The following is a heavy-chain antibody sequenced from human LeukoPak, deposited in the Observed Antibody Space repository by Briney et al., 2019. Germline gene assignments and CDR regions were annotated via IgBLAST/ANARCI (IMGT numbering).Heavy chain of an antibody. D-gene: IGHD3-3*01. CDR2: IIWDTGST. CDR3: VKCYNDFWIGYFDH. CDR1: GFTFDEYT. V-gene: IGHV3-43*01. Sequence: GGSLRLSCAPSGFTFDEYTMHWVRQAPGRGLEGVVVIIWDTGSTYYAHSVKGRFTISRDNSKDFLYLQMNSLRAEDTASYYCVKCYNDFWIGYFDHWGQGTPVTVSS. J-gene: IGHJ4*02.